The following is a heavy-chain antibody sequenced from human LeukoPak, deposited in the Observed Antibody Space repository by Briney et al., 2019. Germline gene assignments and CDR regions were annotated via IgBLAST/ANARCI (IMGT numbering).Heavy chain of an antibody. V-gene: IGHV3-21*01. CDR1: GFTFSIYS. CDR3: ARGPSGYHNT. D-gene: IGHD5-12*01. CDR2: ISSSSSYI. Sequence: GGSLRLSCAASGFTFSIYSMTWVRQAPGKGLEWVSSISSSSSYIYYADSVKGRFTISRDNSKNTLYLQMNSLRAEDTAVYYCARGPSGYHNTGGQGTLVTVSS. J-gene: IGHJ4*02.